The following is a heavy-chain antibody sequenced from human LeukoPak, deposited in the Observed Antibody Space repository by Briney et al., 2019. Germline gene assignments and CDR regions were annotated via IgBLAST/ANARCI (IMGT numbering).Heavy chain of an antibody. CDR3: ARQKTPHGNFDY. J-gene: IGHJ4*02. Sequence: PGGSLRPSCAASGFTFSTYDMHWVRQATGKGLEWVSAIGVAANTFYSGSVKGRFTISRENAKNSLYLLMSSLRAEDTAVYYCARQKTPHGNFDYWGQGTLVTVSS. D-gene: IGHD1-26*01. CDR2: IGVAANT. CDR1: GFTFSTYD. V-gene: IGHV3-13*01.